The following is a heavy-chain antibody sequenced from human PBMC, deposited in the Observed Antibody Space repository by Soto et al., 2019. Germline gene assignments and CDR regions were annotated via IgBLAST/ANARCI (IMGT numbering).Heavy chain of an antibody. CDR1: GYSFTSYW. CDR2: IYPGDSDT. V-gene: IGHV5-51*01. Sequence: GESLKISCKGSGYSFTSYWIGWVRQMPRKGLEWMGIIYPGDSDTRYSPSFQGQVTISADRSISTAYLQWSSLKASDTAMYYCARRFYYDSSGRYYFDYWGQGTLVTVSS. J-gene: IGHJ4*02. D-gene: IGHD3-22*01. CDR3: ARRFYYDSSGRYYFDY.